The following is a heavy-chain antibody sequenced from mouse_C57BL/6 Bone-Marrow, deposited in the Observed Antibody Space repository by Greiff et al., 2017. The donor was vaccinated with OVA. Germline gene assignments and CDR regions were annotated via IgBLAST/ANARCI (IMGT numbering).Heavy chain of an antibody. J-gene: IGHJ1*03. CDR1: GYTFTSYW. V-gene: IGHV1-55*01. CDR3: ARKGFITTVDWYFDV. CDR2: IYPGSGST. Sequence: VQLQQPGAELVKPGASVKMSCKASGYTFTSYWITWVKQRPGQGLEWIGDIYPGSGSTNYNEKFKSKATLTVDTSSSTAYMQLSSLTSEDSAVYYCARKGFITTVDWYFDVWGTGTTVTVSS. D-gene: IGHD1-1*01.